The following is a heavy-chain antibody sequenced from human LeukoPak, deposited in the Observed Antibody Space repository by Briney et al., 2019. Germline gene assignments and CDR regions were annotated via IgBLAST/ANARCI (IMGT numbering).Heavy chain of an antibody. CDR2: INSDGSSI. Sequence: GGSLRLSCAASGFTFSSHWMHWVRQAPGKGLVWVSRINSDGSSISYADSVKGRFTISRDNAKNTLYLQMNSLRAEDTAVYYCARVANTAWYNWFDPWGQGTLVTVSS. CDR3: ARVANTAWYNWFDP. CDR1: GFTFSSHW. J-gene: IGHJ5*02. V-gene: IGHV3-74*01. D-gene: IGHD4/OR15-4a*01.